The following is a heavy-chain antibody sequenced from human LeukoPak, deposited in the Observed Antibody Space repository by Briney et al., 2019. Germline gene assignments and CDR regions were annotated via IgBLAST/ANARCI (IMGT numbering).Heavy chain of an antibody. CDR1: GVSISSGGYY. CDR3: ARDPCSGGSCYSGS. D-gene: IGHD2-15*01. Sequence: SQTLSLTCTVSGVSISSGGYYWSWIRQHPGKGLEWIGYIYYSGSTYYNPSLKSRVTISVDTSKNQFSLKLSSVTAADTAVYYCARDPCSGGSCYSGSWGQGTLVTVSS. CDR2: IYYSGST. J-gene: IGHJ5*02. V-gene: IGHV4-31*03.